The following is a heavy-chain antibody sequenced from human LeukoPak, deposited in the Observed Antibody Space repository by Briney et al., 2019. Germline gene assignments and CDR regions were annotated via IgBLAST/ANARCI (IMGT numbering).Heavy chain of an antibody. Sequence: PSETLSLTCTVSGGSISSSSYYWGWIRQPPGKGPEWIGSIYYSGSTYYNPSLKSRVTISVDTSKNQFSLKLSSVTAADTAVYYCARQGCTNGVCYVADYWGQGTLVTVSS. J-gene: IGHJ4*02. CDR1: GGSISSSSYY. CDR3: ARQGCTNGVCYVADY. V-gene: IGHV4-39*01. CDR2: IYYSGST. D-gene: IGHD2-8*01.